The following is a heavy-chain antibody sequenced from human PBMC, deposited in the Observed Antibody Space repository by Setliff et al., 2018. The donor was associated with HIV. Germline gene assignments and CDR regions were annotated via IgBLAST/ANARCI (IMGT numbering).Heavy chain of an antibody. V-gene: IGHV1-46*01. CDR3: ATSTLGWSDDAFDI. CDR1: QYSFTNYY. J-gene: IGHJ3*02. D-gene: IGHD2-21*01. CDR2: INPSGDTT. Sequence: GASVKVSCKVSQYSFTNYYIHWVRQAPGQGLEWMGIINPSGDTTIYAQKFQGRVTMTRNTAISTAYMELRRLKSEDTAVYYCATSTLGWSDDAFDIWGQGTMVTVSS.